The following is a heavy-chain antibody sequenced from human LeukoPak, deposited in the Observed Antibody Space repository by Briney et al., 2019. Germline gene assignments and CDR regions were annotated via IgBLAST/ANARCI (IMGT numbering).Heavy chain of an antibody. CDR3: AKAYTSYFDS. D-gene: IGHD1-1*01. CDR2: ISSSGGST. CDR1: GFTFSSYA. Sequence: PGGSLRLSCAASGFTFSSYAMSWVHQAPGKGLEWVSGISSSGGSTYYSDSVKGRFTISRDNSKNTLHLQMNSLRAEDTAVYYCAKAYTSYFDSWGQGTLVTVSS. J-gene: IGHJ4*02. V-gene: IGHV3-23*01.